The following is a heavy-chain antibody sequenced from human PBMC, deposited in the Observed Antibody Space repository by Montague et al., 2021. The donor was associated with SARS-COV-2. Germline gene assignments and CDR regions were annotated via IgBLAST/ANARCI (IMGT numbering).Heavy chain of an antibody. CDR2: ISTTGSP. CDR1: GDSISRNNLY. CDR3: TIEGHITTICSGCPRNWFDP. D-gene: IGHD2-2*01. J-gene: IGHJ5*02. Sequence: TLSLTCTLSGDSISRNNLYWTWIRQPAGKGLEWIGRISTTGSPEYNPSLKSRVTLSLDTSKNQFSLRLSSVTAADTAVYYCTIEGHITTICSGCPRNWFDPWGQGTLVTVSS. V-gene: IGHV4-61*02.